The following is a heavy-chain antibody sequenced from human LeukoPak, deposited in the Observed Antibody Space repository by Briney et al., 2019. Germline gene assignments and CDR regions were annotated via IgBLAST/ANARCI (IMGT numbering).Heavy chain of an antibody. CDR1: GYTFTSYY. J-gene: IGHJ2*01. Sequence: ALVKVSCKASGYTFTSYYMHSVRQAPGQGLEWMGVINPSGGSTGYAQKFQGRVTMTRDTSTSTVYMELSSLRSEDTAVYYCARGPVIGGHSSSSAWYFDLWGRGTLVTVSS. V-gene: IGHV1-46*01. D-gene: IGHD6-6*01. CDR3: ARGPVIGGHSSSSAWYFDL. CDR2: INPSGGST.